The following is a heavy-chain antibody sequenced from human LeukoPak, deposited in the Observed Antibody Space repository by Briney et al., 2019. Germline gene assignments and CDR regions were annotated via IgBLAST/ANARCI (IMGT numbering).Heavy chain of an antibody. CDR3: ARDVVSTEQRYGWYYYYGMDV. Sequence: ASVKVSCKASGYTFTSYGISWVRQAPGQGLEWMGWISAYNGNTNYAQKLQGRVTMTTDTSTSTAYMELRSLRSDDTAVYYCARDVVSTEQRYGWYYYYGMDVWGKGTTVTVSS. D-gene: IGHD3-22*01. V-gene: IGHV1-18*04. J-gene: IGHJ6*04. CDR1: GYTFTSYG. CDR2: ISAYNGNT.